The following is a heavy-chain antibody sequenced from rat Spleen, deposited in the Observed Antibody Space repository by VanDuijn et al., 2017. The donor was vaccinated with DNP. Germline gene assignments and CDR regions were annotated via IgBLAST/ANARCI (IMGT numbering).Heavy chain of an antibody. J-gene: IGHJ3*01. D-gene: IGHD4-3*01. Sequence: VQLKESGPGLVQPSQTLSLTCAVSGFSLTSYGVSWVRQSPGKGLEWIAGISSGGGTFYNSVFKFRLSISRDTSKSQVFLKMNSLQTEDTAIYFCTRDWIRGPFAYWGQGTLVTVSS. CDR3: TRDWIRGPFAY. CDR1: GFSLTSYG. CDR2: ISSGGGT. V-gene: IGHV2S12*01.